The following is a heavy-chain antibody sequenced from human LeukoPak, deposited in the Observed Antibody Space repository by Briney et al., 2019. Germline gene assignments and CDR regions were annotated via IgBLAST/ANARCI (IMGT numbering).Heavy chain of an antibody. V-gene: IGHV4-59*01. CDR2: IYYSGST. CDR1: GGSITSYY. CDR3: ARVSGGGGDYEAFDI. Sequence: PSETLSLTCTVSGGSITSYYWSWIRQPPGKGLEWIGYIYYSGSTSYNPSLKSRVTISVDTSKTQFSLKLSSVTAADTAVYYCARVSGGGGDYEAFDIWGQGTVVTVSS. D-gene: IGHD2-21*01. J-gene: IGHJ3*02.